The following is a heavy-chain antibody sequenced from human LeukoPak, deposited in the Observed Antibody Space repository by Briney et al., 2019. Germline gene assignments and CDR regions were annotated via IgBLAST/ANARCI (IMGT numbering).Heavy chain of an antibody. J-gene: IGHJ6*02. V-gene: IGHV3-74*01. Sequence: QPGGSLRLSCAASGFTFSSYWMHWVRHAPGKGLVWVSRIKSDGSDITYAGSVKGRFTISRDNAKNTLYLQMNSLRAEDTAVYYCTSDRVYFGLDVWGQGTTVTVSS. CDR3: TSDRVYFGLDV. CDR1: GFTFSSYW. CDR2: IKSDGSDI.